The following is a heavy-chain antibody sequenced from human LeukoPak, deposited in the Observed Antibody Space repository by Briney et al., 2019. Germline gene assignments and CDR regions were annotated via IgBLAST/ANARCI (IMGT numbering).Heavy chain of an antibody. V-gene: IGHV4-34*01. J-gene: IGHJ5*02. D-gene: IGHD3/OR15-3a*01. CDR2: INHSGST. Sequence: SEILSLTCAVYGGSFSGYYWSWIRQPPGKGLEWIGEINHSGSTNYNPSLKSRVTISVDTSKNQFSLKLSSVTAADTAVYYCARGTDFWTRWFDPWGQGTLVTVSS. CDR3: ARGTDFWTRWFDP. CDR1: GGSFSGYY.